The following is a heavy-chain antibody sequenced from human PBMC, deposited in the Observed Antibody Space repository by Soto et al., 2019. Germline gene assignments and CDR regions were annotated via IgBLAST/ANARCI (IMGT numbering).Heavy chain of an antibody. Sequence: SETLSLTCAVSGGSISSSNWWSWVRQPPGKGLEWIGEIYHGGSTNYNPSLKSRVTKSVDKSKNQFSLKLSSVTAAATAVYYCARYSPYDFGNWFDPWGQGTRVTVSS. V-gene: IGHV4-4*02. CDR3: ARYSPYDFGNWFDP. CDR2: IYHGGST. J-gene: IGHJ5*02. D-gene: IGHD5-12*01. CDR1: GGSISSSNW.